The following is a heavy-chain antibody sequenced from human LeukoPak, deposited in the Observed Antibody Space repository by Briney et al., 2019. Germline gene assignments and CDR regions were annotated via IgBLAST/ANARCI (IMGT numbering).Heavy chain of an antibody. Sequence: PSETLSLTCTVSGGSISSSSYYWGWIRQPPGKGLEWIGSICYSGSTYYNPSLKSRVTISVDTSKNQFSLKLSSVTAADTAVYYCARRTHYEDCFDYWGQGTLVTVSS. CDR3: ARRTHYEDCFDY. V-gene: IGHV4-39*01. J-gene: IGHJ4*02. CDR2: ICYSGST. D-gene: IGHD3-22*01. CDR1: GGSISSSSYY.